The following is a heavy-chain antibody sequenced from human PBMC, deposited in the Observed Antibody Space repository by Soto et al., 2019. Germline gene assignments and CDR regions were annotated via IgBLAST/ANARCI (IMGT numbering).Heavy chain of an antibody. CDR1: GFTFSSYS. V-gene: IGHV3-23*01. J-gene: IGHJ6*02. CDR3: AKVEAAAGYYYYGMDV. D-gene: IGHD6-13*01. CDR2: ISGSGGST. Sequence: GGSLRLSCAASGFTFSSYSMNWVRQAPGKGLEWVSAISGSGGSTYYADSVKGRFTISRDNSKNTLYLQMNSLRAEDTAVYYCAKVEAAAGYYYYGMDVWGQGTTVTVSS.